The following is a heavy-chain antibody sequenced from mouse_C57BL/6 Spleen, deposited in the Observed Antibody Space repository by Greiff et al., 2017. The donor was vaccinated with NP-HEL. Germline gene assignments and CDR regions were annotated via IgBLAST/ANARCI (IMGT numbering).Heavy chain of an antibody. J-gene: IGHJ2*01. D-gene: IGHD1-1*01. Sequence: QVQLQQPGAELVRPGSSVKLSCKASGYTFTSYWMEWVKQRPGQGLEWIGNIYPSDSETHYNQKFKDKATLTVDKSSSTAYMQLSSLTSEDSAVYYCARRSSYVGGFDYWGQGTTLTVSS. V-gene: IGHV1-61*01. CDR3: ARRSSYVGGFDY. CDR1: GYTFTSYW. CDR2: IYPSDSET.